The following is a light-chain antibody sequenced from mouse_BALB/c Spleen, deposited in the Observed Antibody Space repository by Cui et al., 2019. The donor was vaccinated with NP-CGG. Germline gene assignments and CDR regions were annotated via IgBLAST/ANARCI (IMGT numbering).Light chain of an antibody. V-gene: IGLV1*01. CDR1: TGAVTTTNY. CDR2: GTN. J-gene: IGLJ1*01. CDR3: ALWYSNHWV. Sequence: QAVVTQESALTTSPGETVTLTCRSSTGAVTTTNYANWVQEKPDHLFTGLIGGTNNRAPGVPARFSGSLIGDKAALTITGPQTEDEAIYFCALWYSNHWVFGGGTKVTVL.